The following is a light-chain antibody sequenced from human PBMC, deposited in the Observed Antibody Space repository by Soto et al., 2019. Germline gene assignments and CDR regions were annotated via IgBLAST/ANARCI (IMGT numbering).Light chain of an antibody. J-gene: IGKJ1*01. CDR3: QQRSNWPPT. CDR2: DAS. V-gene: IGKV3-11*01. CDR1: QGVSSY. Sequence: EIVVTQSPATLSLSPWERATLSCRASQGVSSYLAWYQQKPGQAPRLLIYDASNRATGIPARFSGSGSGTDFTLTISSLEPEDFAVYYCQQRSNWPPTFGQGTKVDIK.